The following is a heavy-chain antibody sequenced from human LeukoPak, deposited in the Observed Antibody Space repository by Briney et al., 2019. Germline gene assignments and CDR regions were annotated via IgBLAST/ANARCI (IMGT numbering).Heavy chain of an antibody. J-gene: IGHJ5*02. D-gene: IGHD3/OR15-3a*01. CDR3: ARLDLDLGLDR. CDR1: GVYIGSYY. Sequence: SETLSLTCSISGVYIGSYYWDWIRQPAGKGLEWIGRIYTDGNTDYNSYLKSRVSMSVDTSKSQFSLTLTSVTAADAAIYYCARLDLDLGLDRWGQGILVTISS. CDR2: IYTDGNT. V-gene: IGHV4-4*07.